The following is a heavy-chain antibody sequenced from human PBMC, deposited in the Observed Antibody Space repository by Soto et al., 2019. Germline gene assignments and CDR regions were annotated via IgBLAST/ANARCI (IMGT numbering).Heavy chain of an antibody. J-gene: IGHJ4*02. V-gene: IGHV3-23*01. CDR2: ISGSGGST. D-gene: IGHD3-16*01. Sequence: VQLLESGGGLVQPGGSLRLSCAASGFTFSSYAMSWVRQAPGKGLEWVSAISGSGGSTYYADSVKGRFTISRDNSKNTLYLQMNSLRAEDTAVYYCAKDRPYDYVWGSYHDYWGQGTLVTVSS. CDR1: GFTFSSYA. CDR3: AKDRPYDYVWGSYHDY.